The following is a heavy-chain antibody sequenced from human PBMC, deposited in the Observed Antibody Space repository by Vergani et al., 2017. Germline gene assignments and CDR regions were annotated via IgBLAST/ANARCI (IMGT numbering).Heavy chain of an antibody. Sequence: EVQLVESGGGLVKPGGSLRLSCVASGFTFGSYSMNWVPQAPGKGLEWVSFISSSSSYRYYAGSVKGRFTISRDNGEYSLLLQMNSLRPEDTAVYYCASGVPGYQLATQYFQHWGQGTLVTVSS. CDR2: ISSSSSYR. CDR3: ASGVPGYQLATQYFQH. V-gene: IGHV3-21*01. D-gene: IGHD2-2*01. CDR1: GFTFGSYS. J-gene: IGHJ1*01.